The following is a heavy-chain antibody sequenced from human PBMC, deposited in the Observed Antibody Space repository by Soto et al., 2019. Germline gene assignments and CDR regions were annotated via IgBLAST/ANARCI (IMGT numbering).Heavy chain of an antibody. CDR1: DDFISSYY. J-gene: IGHJ6*02. CDR2: VSTNGAT. D-gene: IGHD3-9*01. Sequence: SNTLSLTCTVSDDFISSYYWNWIRQPAGKGLEWIGRVSTNGATNYNPSLESRVTMSVDTSKNQFSLKLTSVTAADTAVYFCARADYEILTGSYAMDVWGQGTTVTVSS. CDR3: ARADYEILTGSYAMDV. V-gene: IGHV4-4*07.